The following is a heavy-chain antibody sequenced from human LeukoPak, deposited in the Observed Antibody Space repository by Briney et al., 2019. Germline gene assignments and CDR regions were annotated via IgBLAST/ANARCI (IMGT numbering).Heavy chain of an antibody. CDR3: ARSITGTGWKYYFDH. CDR2: IRSKDFGRTT. D-gene: IGHD1-14*01. V-gene: IGHV3-49*04. J-gene: IGHJ4*02. Sequence: PGGSLRLTCTTSGFTFEDYAMTWVRQAPGKGLEWVGFIRSKDFGRTTEYAASVKGRFTVSRDDSRGIAYLQMNSLKSGDTATYYCARSITGTGWKYYFDHWGQGTLVTVSS. CDR1: GFTFEDYA.